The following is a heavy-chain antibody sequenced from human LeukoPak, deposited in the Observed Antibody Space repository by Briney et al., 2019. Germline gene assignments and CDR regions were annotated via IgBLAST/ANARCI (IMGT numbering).Heavy chain of an antibody. CDR3: ARGPLTGRWPDMGFDY. J-gene: IGHJ4*02. Sequence: GRSLRLSCAASGFTFSSYAMHWVRQAPGKGLEWVAVISYDGSGKYYADSVKGRFTISRDNSKNTLYLQMNSLGAEDTAMYYCARGPLTGRWPDMGFDYWGQGTLVTVSS. CDR1: GFTFSSYA. CDR2: ISYDGSGK. D-gene: IGHD5-24*01. V-gene: IGHV3-30-3*01.